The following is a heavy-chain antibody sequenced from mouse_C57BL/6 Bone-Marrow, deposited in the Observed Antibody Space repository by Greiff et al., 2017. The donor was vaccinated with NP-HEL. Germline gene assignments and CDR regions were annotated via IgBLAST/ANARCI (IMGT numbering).Heavy chain of an antibody. Sequence: VQLQQSGPVLVKPGASVKMSCKASGYTFTDYYMNWVKQSHGKSLEWIGVINPYNGGTSYNQKFKGKATLTVDKSSSTAYMELNSLTSEDSAVYYCARGILRPFDYWGQGTTLTVSS. V-gene: IGHV1-19*01. D-gene: IGHD2-4*01. J-gene: IGHJ2*01. CDR1: GYTFTDYY. CDR3: ARGILRPFDY. CDR2: INPYNGGT.